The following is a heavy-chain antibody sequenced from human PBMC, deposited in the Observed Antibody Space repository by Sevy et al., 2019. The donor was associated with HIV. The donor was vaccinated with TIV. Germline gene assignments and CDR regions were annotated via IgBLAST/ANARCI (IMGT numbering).Heavy chain of an antibody. D-gene: IGHD2-21*02. J-gene: IGHJ1*01. V-gene: IGHV3-23*01. CDR2: ISGSGGTK. CDR1: RVSFTNPA. CDR3: AKSDCGLVCYLEH. Sequence: GGSLRLSCSTSRVSFTNPAMSWLRQAPGKGLEWVASISGSGGTKYYAGSVRGRFSISRDDSEDTVYLQMTSLRAEDRAEDYCAKSDCGLVCYLEHWGQGTLVPVSS.